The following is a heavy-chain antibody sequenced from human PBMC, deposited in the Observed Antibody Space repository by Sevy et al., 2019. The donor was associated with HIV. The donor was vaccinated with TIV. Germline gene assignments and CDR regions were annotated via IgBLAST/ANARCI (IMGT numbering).Heavy chain of an antibody. J-gene: IGHJ4*02. D-gene: IGHD6-13*01. CDR2: IKQDGSVK. Sequence: GGSLRLSCAASGFTFSSYWMSWVRQAPGKGLEWVANIKQDGSVKYYVDSGKGRFTISRDNVKNSLYLQMNSLRAEDTALYYCVRAVAAAGSYWGQGTLVTVSS. CDR1: GFTFSSYW. CDR3: VRAVAAAGSY. V-gene: IGHV3-7*01.